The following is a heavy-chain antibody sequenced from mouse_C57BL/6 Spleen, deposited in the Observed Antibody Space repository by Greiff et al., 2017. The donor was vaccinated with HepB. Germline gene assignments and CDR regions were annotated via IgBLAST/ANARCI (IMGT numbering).Heavy chain of an antibody. V-gene: IGHV1-52*01. CDR1: GYTFTSYW. CDR2: IDPSDSET. CDR3: ARPKLWDRSGRHYFDY. Sequence: VQLQQSGAELVRPGSSVKLSCKASGYTFTSYWMHWVKQRPIQGLEWIGNIDPSDSETHYNQKFKDKATLTVDKSSSTAYMQLSSLTSEDSAVYYGARPKLWDRSGRHYFDYWGQGTTLTVSS. J-gene: IGHJ2*01. D-gene: IGHD4-1*01.